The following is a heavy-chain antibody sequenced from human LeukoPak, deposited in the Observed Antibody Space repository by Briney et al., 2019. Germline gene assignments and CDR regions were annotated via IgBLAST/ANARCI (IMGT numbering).Heavy chain of an antibody. CDR3: ARDLYYYDSSGSRDDI. V-gene: IGHV3-11*06. D-gene: IGHD3-22*01. J-gene: IGHJ3*02. CDR2: ISSSSSYI. Sequence: NPGGSLRLSCAASGFTFSDYYMSWIRQAPGKGLEWVSSISSSSSYIYYADSVKGRFTISRDNAKNSLYLQMNSPRAEDTAVYYCARDLYYYDSSGSRDDIWGQGAMVTVSS. CDR1: GFTFSDYY.